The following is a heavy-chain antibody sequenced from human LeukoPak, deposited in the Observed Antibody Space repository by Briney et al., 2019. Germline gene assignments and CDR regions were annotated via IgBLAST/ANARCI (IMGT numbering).Heavy chain of an antibody. J-gene: IGHJ4*02. Sequence: SETLSLTCTVSGGSVSSGSYYWSWIRQPPGKGLEWIGYIYYSGSTNYNPSLKSRVTISVDTSKNQFSLKLSSMTAADTAVYYCASWSYDFWSGYSETSFDYWGQGTLVTVSS. CDR3: ASWSYDFWSGYSETSFDY. CDR1: GGSVSSGSYY. CDR2: IYYSGST. D-gene: IGHD3-3*01. V-gene: IGHV4-61*01.